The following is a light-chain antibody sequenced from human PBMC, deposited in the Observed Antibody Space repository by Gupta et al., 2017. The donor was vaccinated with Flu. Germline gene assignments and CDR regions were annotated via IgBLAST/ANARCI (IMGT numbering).Light chain of an antibody. Sequence: QSVLTQPPSASGTPGQRVTISCSGSSSNIGSNTVNWYQQLPGTAPKLLIYNNNQRPSGVPDRFSGSKSGTSASLAIGGLQSEDEADYYCAAWDDSLNGYVFGTGTKVTVL. J-gene: IGLJ1*01. CDR3: AAWDDSLNGYV. CDR2: NNN. V-gene: IGLV1-44*01. CDR1: SSNIGSNT.